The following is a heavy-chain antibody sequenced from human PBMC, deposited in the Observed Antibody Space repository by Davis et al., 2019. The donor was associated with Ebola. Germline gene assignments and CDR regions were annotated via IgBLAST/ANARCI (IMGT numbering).Heavy chain of an antibody. J-gene: IGHJ4*02. D-gene: IGHD6-19*01. Sequence: AASVKVSCKASGYTFTSYYMHWVRQAPGQGLEWMGIINPSGGSTSYAQKFQGRVTMTRDTSTSTAYMELRSLRSDDTAVYYCATSHSSGWLGYWGQGTLVTVSS. CDR3: ATSHSSGWLGY. CDR2: INPSGGST. CDR1: GYTFTSYY. V-gene: IGHV1-46*01.